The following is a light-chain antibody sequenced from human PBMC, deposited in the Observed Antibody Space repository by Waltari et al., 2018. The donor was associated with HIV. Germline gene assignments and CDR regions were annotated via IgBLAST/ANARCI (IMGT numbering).Light chain of an antibody. CDR3: ASWDDSLNGHVV. CDR1: SSNIGSNT. J-gene: IGLJ2*01. V-gene: IGLV1-44*01. Sequence: QSVLTQPPSASGTPGQRVTIPCSGSSSNIGSNTVSWYQQLPGAAPKLLIYSTTQRPPGVPDRLSGSKSGTSASLAISGLQSEDEANYYCASWDDSLNGHVVFGGGTKLTVL. CDR2: STT.